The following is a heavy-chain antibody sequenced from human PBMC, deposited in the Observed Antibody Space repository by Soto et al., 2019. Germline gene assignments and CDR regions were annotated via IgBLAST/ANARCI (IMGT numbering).Heavy chain of an antibody. J-gene: IGHJ6*02. Sequence: QVQLVQSGAEVKKPGSSVKVSCKASGGTFSSYAISWVRQAPGQGLEWMGGIIPIFGTANYAQKFQGRVTITADESTSTAYMELSSLRSEDTAVYYCAANDGFYDILTGQTGYYGMDVWGQGTTVTVSS. CDR1: GGTFSSYA. CDR2: IIPIFGTA. V-gene: IGHV1-69*01. D-gene: IGHD3-9*01. CDR3: AANDGFYDILTGQTGYYGMDV.